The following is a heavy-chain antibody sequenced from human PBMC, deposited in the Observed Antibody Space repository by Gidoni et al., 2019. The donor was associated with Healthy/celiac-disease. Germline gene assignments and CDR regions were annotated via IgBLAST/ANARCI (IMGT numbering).Heavy chain of an antibody. D-gene: IGHD6-13*01. CDR1: GYTFTVYY. Sequence: QVQLVQSGSEVKKPGASVKVSCQASGYTFTVYYIHWVRQAPGQGLEWMGRINPNSGGTNYAQKFQGRVTMTRDTSISTAYMELSRLRSDDTAVYYCAIEVVIAAAGTLGSEYFQHWGQGTLVTVSS. CDR3: AIEVVIAAAGTLGSEYFQH. CDR2: INPNSGGT. V-gene: IGHV1-2*06. J-gene: IGHJ1*01.